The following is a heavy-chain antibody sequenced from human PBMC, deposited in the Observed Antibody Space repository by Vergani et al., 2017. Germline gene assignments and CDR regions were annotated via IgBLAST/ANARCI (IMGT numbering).Heavy chain of an antibody. V-gene: IGHV4-31*03. D-gene: IGHD2-21*01. J-gene: IGHJ4*02. CDR1: GGSISSGGYY. CDR2: LYYSGST. CDR3: ARVSLLLHIFDY. Sequence: QVQLQESGPGLVKPSQTLSLTCTVSGGSISSGGYYWSWLRQHPGKGLECIGYLYYSGSTYYNPPLKSRVTISVDTSKNQFSLKLSSVTAADTAVYYCARVSLLLHIFDYWGQGTLVTVSS.